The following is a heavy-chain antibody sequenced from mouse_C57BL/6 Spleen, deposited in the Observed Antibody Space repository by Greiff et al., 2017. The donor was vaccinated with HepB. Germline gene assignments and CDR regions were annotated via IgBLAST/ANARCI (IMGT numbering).Heavy chain of an antibody. CDR1: GYTFTNYW. J-gene: IGHJ1*03. CDR2: IYPGGGYT. Sequence: VKLVESGAELVRPGTSVKMSCKASGYTFTNYWIGWAKQRPGHGLEWIGDIYPGGGYTNYNEKFKGKAKLTADKSSSTAYMQFSSLTSEDSAIYYCATTVVATGYWDFDVWGTGTTVTVSS. CDR3: ATTVVATGYWDFDV. D-gene: IGHD1-1*01. V-gene: IGHV1-63*01.